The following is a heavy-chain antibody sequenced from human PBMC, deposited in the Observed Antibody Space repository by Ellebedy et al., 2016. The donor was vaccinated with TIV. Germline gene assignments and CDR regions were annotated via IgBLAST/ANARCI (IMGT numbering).Heavy chain of an antibody. Sequence: MPSETLSLTCTVSGGSISSGGYYWSWIRQPPGKGLEWIGYIYYSGSTNYNPSLKSRVTISVDTSKNQFSLKLSSVTAADTAVYYCSTKQWLVRMGFDYWGQGTLVTVSS. V-gene: IGHV4-61*08. CDR3: STKQWLVRMGFDY. CDR2: IYYSGST. CDR1: GGSISSGGYY. D-gene: IGHD6-19*01. J-gene: IGHJ4*02.